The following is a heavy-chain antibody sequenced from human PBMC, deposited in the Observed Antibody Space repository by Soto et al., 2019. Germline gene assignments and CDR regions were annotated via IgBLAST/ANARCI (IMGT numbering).Heavy chain of an antibody. D-gene: IGHD6-13*01. Sequence: SETLSLTCTVSGGSISSYYWSWIRQPPGKGLEWIGYIYYSGSTKYNPSLKSRVTISLDTTKNQFSLKLSSVTAADTAVYYCARAVAAGTVDYWGQGTLVTVSS. CDR3: ARAVAAGTVDY. CDR1: GGSISSYY. J-gene: IGHJ4*02. V-gene: IGHV4-59*08. CDR2: IYYSGST.